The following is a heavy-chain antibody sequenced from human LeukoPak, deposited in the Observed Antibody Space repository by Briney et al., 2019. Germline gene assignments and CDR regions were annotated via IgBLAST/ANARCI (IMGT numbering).Heavy chain of an antibody. CDR2: IYYNGST. CDR3: ARDENLAYCGGDCYSTFDY. Sequence: PSETLSLTCTVSGGSISSSSYYWGWIRQPPGKGLEWIGSIYYNGSTYYNPSLKSRVTISVDTSKNQFSLKLSSVTAADTAVYYCARDENLAYCGGDCYSTFDYWGQGTLVTVSS. CDR1: GGSISSSSYY. D-gene: IGHD2-21*02. J-gene: IGHJ4*02. V-gene: IGHV4-39*07.